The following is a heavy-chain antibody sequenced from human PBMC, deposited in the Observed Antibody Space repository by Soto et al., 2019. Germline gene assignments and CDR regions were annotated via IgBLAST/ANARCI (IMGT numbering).Heavy chain of an antibody. V-gene: IGHV1-18*01. CDR1: GYGFTTYD. J-gene: IGHJ4*02. Sequence: QVHLVQSGAEVKKPGASVKVSCKGSGYGFTTYDITWVRQAPGQGLEWMAWISAHNGNTNYAQKLQGRVTVTRDTSTSTAYKELRSLRSDDTAVYYCARGRYGDYWGQGALVTVSS. D-gene: IGHD1-1*01. CDR3: ARGRYGDY. CDR2: ISAHNGNT.